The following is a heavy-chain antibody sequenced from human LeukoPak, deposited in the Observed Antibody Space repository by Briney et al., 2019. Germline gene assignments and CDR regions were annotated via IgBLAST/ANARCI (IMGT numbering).Heavy chain of an antibody. J-gene: IGHJ1*01. V-gene: IGHV3-53*01. CDR1: GFIVSDNY. CDR2: IYSGGNT. CDR3: ARDGIDAEYFQH. Sequence: GGSLRLSCAASGFIVSDNYMSWVRQAPGKGLEWVSVIYSGGNTYYADSVKGRFTISRDNSKNTLYLQMNSLRAEDTAVYYCARDGIDAEYFQHWGQGTLVTVSS. D-gene: IGHD1-26*01.